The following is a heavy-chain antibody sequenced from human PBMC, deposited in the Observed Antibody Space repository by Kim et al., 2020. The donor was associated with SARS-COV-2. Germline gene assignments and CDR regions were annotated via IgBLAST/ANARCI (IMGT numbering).Heavy chain of an antibody. D-gene: IGHD3-3*01. V-gene: IGHV3-74*01. CDR3: ARDRADFWGGFLLGR. CDR2: ISGDGSST. Sequence: GGSLRLSCAASGFDFTNNWMHWVRQSPGKGLVWLSRISGDGSSTDYADSVKGRFTISRDNAKNTLFLQMNSLRAEDTAVYYCARDRADFWGGFLLGRWGQGTLVTVSS. CDR1: GFDFTNNW. J-gene: IGHJ4*02.